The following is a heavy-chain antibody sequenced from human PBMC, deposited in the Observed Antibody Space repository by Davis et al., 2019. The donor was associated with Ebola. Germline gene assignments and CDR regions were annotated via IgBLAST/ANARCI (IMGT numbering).Heavy chain of an antibody. CDR1: PFSFSSYY. D-gene: IGHD6-13*01. CDR2: IYYSGST. J-gene: IGHJ6*02. CDR3: ASIAWMDV. V-gene: IGHV4-59*08. Sequence: SETLSLTCTVSPFSFSSYYWSWIRQPPGKGLEWIGYIYYSGSTIYNPPLKSRVTISVDKSKNQFSLKLSSVTAADTAVYYCASIAWMDVWGQGTTVTVSS.